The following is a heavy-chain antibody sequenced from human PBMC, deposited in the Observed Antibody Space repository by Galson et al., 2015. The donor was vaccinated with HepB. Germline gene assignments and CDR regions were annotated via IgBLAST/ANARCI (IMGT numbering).Heavy chain of an antibody. V-gene: IGHV3-15*01. Sequence: SLRLSCAASGFTFSIAWMSWVRQTPGRGLEWLGRIKSKTDGGTTDYAAPVKGRFTISRDDSKNTLYLQMNSLKTEDTAVYYCARNQYSNSGFDYWGQGTLVTVSS. CDR3: ARNQYSNSGFDY. CDR1: GFTFSIAW. D-gene: IGHD6-6*01. CDR2: IKSKTDGGTT. J-gene: IGHJ4*02.